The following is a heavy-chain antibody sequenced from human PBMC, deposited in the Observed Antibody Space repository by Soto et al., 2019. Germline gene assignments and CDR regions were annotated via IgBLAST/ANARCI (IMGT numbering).Heavy chain of an antibody. CDR2: IIPIFGTA. CDR1: GGTFSSYA. CDR3: ARAVAVARTGPYYYYGMDV. J-gene: IGHJ6*02. Sequence: SVKVSCKASGGTFSSYAISWVRQAPGQGLEWMGGIIPIFGTANYAQKFQGRVTITADESTSTAYMELSSLRSEDTAVYYCARAVAVARTGPYYYYGMDVWGQGTTVTVSS. D-gene: IGHD6-19*01. V-gene: IGHV1-69*13.